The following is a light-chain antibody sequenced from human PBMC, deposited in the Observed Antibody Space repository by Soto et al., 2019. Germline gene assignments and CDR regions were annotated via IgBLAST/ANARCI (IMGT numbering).Light chain of an antibody. V-gene: IGLV2-14*01. CDR1: SSDVGAYNY. CDR2: EVS. CDR3: FSFTTDWTHV. J-gene: IGLJ1*01. Sequence: SALTQPASVSGSPGQSITISCTGTSSDVGAYNYVSWFQQHPGKAPTLIISEVSNRPSGVSNRFSGSKSGNAASLTISGLQAEDEADYFCFSFTTDWTHVFGTGTKVNVL.